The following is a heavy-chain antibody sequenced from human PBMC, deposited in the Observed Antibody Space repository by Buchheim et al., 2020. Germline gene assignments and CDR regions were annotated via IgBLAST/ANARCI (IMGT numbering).Heavy chain of an antibody. CDR2: IFYIGST. V-gene: IGHV4-30-4*01. CDR1: GGSISSGDYY. CDR3: AREEMKNTAMVRVLDY. Sequence: QVQLQESGPGLVKPSQTLSLTCTVSGGSISSGDYYWSWIRQPPGKGLEWVGYIFYIGSTYYNPSLKSRVSLSTEPSKNPVTLTLTAVTAADTAVYYCAREEMKNTAMVRVLDYWGQRTL. D-gene: IGHD5-18*01. J-gene: IGHJ4*02.